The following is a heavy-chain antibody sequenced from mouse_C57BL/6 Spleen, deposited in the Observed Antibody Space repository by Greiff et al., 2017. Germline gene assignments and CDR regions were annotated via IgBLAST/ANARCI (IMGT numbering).Heavy chain of an antibody. CDR1: GYTFTSYT. CDR2: INPSSGYT. CDR3: APITTVPYFDV. Sequence: VQVVESGAELARPGASVKMSCKASGYTFTSYTMHWVKQRPGQGLEWIGYINPSSGYTKYNQKFKDKATLTADKSSSTAYMQLSSLTSEDSAVYYCAPITTVPYFDVWGTGTTVTVSS. J-gene: IGHJ1*03. V-gene: IGHV1-4*01. D-gene: IGHD1-1*01.